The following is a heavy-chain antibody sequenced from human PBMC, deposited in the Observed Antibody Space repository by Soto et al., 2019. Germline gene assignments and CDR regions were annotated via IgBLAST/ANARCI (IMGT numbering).Heavy chain of an antibody. CDR1: GGSFSGYY. V-gene: IGHV4-34*01. CDR2: INHSGST. D-gene: IGHD3-22*01. CDR3: ARNSTYYYDSSGYYYHYYFDY. J-gene: IGHJ4*02. Sequence: QVQLQQWGAGLLKPSETLSLTCAVYGGSFSGYYWSWIRQPPGKGLEWIGEINHSGSTNYNPSLKSRAIIAVDTSKNQFSLKLSSVTAADTAVYYCARNSTYYYDSSGYYYHYYFDYWGQGTLVTVSS.